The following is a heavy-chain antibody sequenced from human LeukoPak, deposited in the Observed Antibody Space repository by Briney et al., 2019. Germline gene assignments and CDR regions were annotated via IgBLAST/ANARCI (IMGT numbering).Heavy chain of an antibody. D-gene: IGHD2-2*01. CDR2: ISYDGSNK. J-gene: IGHJ4*02. CDR3: ARDSGGVVLPPDY. V-gene: IGHV3-30-3*01. Sequence: GGSLRLSCAASGFTFSSYAMHRVRQAPGKGLEWVAVISYDGSNKYYADSVKGRFTISRDNSKNTLYLQMNSLRAEDTAVYYCARDSGGVVLPPDYWGQGTLVTASS. CDR1: GFTFSSYA.